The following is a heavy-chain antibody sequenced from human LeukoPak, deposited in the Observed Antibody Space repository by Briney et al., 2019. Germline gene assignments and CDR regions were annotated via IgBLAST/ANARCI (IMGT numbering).Heavy chain of an antibody. J-gene: IGHJ6*02. CDR2: ISYDGSNK. D-gene: IGHD3-16*01. CDR1: GFTFSSYG. V-gene: IGHV3-30*03. CDR3: ATTTLGGPYYYGMDV. Sequence: GGSLRLSCAASGFTFSSYGMHWVRQAPGKGLEWVAVISYDGSNKYYADSVKGRFTISRDNSKNTLYLQMNSLRAEDTAVYYCATTTLGGPYYYGMDVWGQGSTVTVSS.